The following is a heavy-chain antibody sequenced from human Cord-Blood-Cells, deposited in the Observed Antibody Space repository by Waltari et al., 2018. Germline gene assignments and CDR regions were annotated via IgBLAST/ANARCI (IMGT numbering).Heavy chain of an antibody. V-gene: IGHV4-34*01. Sequence: QVQLQQWGAGLLKPSETLSLTCAVYGGSFSGYYWSWIRQPPGKGLEWVGEINHSGRTTSNPTLKSRVTISVDTSKNQFSLKLSSVTAADTAVYYCARDGDSSSSSGPDYWGQGTLVTVSS. D-gene: IGHD6-6*01. CDR3: ARDGDSSSSSGPDY. CDR1: GGSFSGYY. CDR2: INHSGRT. J-gene: IGHJ4*02.